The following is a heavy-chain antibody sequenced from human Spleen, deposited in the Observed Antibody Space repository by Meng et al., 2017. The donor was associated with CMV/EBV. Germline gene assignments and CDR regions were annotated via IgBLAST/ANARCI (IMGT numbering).Heavy chain of an antibody. CDR2: GYYRGST. D-gene: IGHD3-10*01. Sequence: SETLSLTCTVSGGSISSYYGSWIRQPPGKGLEYIGYGYYRGSTNYNPSLKSRVTISVDTSKNQFSLKLSSVTAADTAVYYCARNYYGSGSYFTWGQGTLVTVSS. CDR3: ARNYYGSGSYFT. J-gene: IGHJ4*02. CDR1: GGSISSYY. V-gene: IGHV4-59*01.